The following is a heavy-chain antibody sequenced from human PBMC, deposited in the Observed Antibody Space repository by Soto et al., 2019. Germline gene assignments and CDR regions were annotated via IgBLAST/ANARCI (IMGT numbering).Heavy chain of an antibody. J-gene: IGHJ6*02. D-gene: IGHD2-15*01. CDR1: GFTFSSYW. V-gene: IGHV3-74*01. CDR2: INSYGSSA. CDR3: ARDRWYYYGMDV. Sequence: LRLSCAASGFTFSSYWIYWVRQAPGKVLVLVSLINSYGSSANYADSVKGRFTISRDNAKNTLYLQMNSLRAEDTAVYYCARDRWYYYGMDVWGQGTTVTVSS.